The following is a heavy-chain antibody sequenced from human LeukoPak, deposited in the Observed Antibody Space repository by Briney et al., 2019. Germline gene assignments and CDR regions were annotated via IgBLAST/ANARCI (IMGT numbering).Heavy chain of an antibody. Sequence: GGSLRLSCAASGFTFSSYGMHWVRQAPGKGLEWVAFIRYDGSNKYYADSVKGRFTISRDNSKNTLYLQMNSLRAEDTAVYYCARDQGDPDAFDIWGQGTMVTVSS. D-gene: IGHD3-10*01. J-gene: IGHJ3*02. V-gene: IGHV3-30*02. CDR2: IRYDGSNK. CDR3: ARDQGDPDAFDI. CDR1: GFTFSSYG.